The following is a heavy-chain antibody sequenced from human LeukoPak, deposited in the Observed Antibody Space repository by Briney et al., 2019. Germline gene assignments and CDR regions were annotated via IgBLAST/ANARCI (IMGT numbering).Heavy chain of an antibody. CDR3: AREAPYYDSSGYPNGPLWY. J-gene: IGHJ4*02. CDR1: GGTFSSYA. CDR2: ITPILGIA. Sequence: ASVKVSCKASGGTFSSYAISWVRQAPGQGLEWMGRITPILGIANYAQKFQGRVTITADKSTSTAYMELSSLRSEDTAVYYCAREAPYYDSSGYPNGPLWYWGQGTLVTVSS. V-gene: IGHV1-69*04. D-gene: IGHD3-22*01.